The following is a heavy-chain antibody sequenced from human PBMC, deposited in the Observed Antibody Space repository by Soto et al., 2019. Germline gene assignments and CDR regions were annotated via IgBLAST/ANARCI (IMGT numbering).Heavy chain of an antibody. CDR2: IIPILGIA. Sequence: GASVKVSCKASGGTFSSYTISWVRQAPGQGLEWMGRIIPILGIANYAQKFQGRVTITADNAKNSLHQQMNSLRAEDTAVYYCASPVECSTTSCIRWGQGTLVTVSS. V-gene: IGHV1-69*02. CDR3: ASPVECSTTSCIR. J-gene: IGHJ4*02. CDR1: GGTFSSYT. D-gene: IGHD2-2*01.